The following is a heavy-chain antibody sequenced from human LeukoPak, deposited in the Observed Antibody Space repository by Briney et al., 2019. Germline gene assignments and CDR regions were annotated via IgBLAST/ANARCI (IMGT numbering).Heavy chain of an antibody. CDR3: AKDTLVGANNPSYDY. CDR2: ISWNSGSI. CDR1: GFTFDDYA. V-gene: IGHV3-9*01. Sequence: GGSLRLSCAASGFTFDDYAMHWVRQAPGKGLEWVSGISWNSGSIGYADSVKGRFTISRDNAKNSLYLQMNSLRAEDTALYYCAKDTLVGANNPSYDYWGQGTLVTVPS. D-gene: IGHD1-26*01. J-gene: IGHJ4*02.